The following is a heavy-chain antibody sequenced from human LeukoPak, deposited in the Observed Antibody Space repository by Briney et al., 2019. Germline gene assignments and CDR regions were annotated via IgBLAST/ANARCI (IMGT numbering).Heavy chain of an antibody. Sequence: SETLSLTCSVSGDSICSYYWRWVRQSAGKGVEWIGYIFYRGSTNYSPSLKRRVTISVDKSNNQFSLQLRCVTAADTAGYYCGRGRARYASFPCLDSWGQGTLVTVSS. J-gene: IGHJ5*01. CDR2: IFYRGST. CDR1: GDSICSYY. D-gene: IGHD3-16*01. CDR3: GRGRARYASFPCLDS. V-gene: IGHV4-59*01.